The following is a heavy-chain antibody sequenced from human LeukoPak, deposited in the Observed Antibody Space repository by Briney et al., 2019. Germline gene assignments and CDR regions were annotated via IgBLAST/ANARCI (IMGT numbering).Heavy chain of an antibody. CDR2: INPPSGGT. Sequence: ASVKVSCKTSGYIFTGYYMHWVRQAPGQGLEWMGWINPPSGGTNYAQKFQGRVTMTRDTSISTAYMELSSLTSDDTAVYFCVRGGGTAHFDYWGQGTLVTVSS. CDR3: VRGGGTAHFDY. V-gene: IGHV1-2*02. D-gene: IGHD1-26*01. J-gene: IGHJ4*02. CDR1: GYIFTGYY.